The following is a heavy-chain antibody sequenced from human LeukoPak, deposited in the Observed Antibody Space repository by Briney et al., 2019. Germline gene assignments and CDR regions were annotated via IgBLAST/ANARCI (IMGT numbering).Heavy chain of an antibody. D-gene: IGHD3-10*01. CDR2: IKTKSEGGTT. CDR3: TTEFKELGSFFYFYYMDV. CDR1: GFTFSAYT. V-gene: IGHV3-15*01. Sequence: GGSLRLSCAASGFTFSAYTMNWVRQAPGKGLEWVGRIKTKSEGGTTDYAAPAKGRFTISRDDSKNALFLQMDSLKSDDTAMYYCTTEFKELGSFFYFYYMDVWGTGTTVTISS. J-gene: IGHJ6*03.